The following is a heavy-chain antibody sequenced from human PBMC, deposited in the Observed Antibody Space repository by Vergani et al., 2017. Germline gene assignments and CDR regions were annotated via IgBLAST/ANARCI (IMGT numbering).Heavy chain of an antibody. J-gene: IGHJ4*02. CDR2: IIPILGIA. Sequence: QVQLVQSGAEVKKPGSSVKVSCKASGGTFSSYAISWVRQAPGQGLEWMGRIIPILGIANYAQKFQGRVTITADKSTSTAYMELSSLRSEDTAVYYCARVWVRGSGWYDPPYYFDYWGQGTLVTVSS. CDR1: GGTFSSYA. D-gene: IGHD6-19*01. V-gene: IGHV1-69*04. CDR3: ARVWVRGSGWYDPPYYFDY.